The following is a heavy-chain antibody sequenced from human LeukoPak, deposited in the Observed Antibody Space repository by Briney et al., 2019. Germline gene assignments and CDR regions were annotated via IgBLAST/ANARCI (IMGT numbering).Heavy chain of an antibody. D-gene: IGHD6-6*01. J-gene: IGHJ5*02. Sequence: PGRSLRLSCAASGFTFDDYAMHWVRQAPGKGLEWVSGISWNSGSIGYADSVKGRFTISRDNAKNSLYLQMNSLRAEDTALYYCAKSQYSGSSFLVGFDPWGQGTLVTVSS. V-gene: IGHV3-9*01. CDR1: GFTFDDYA. CDR3: AKSQYSGSSFLVGFDP. CDR2: ISWNSGSI.